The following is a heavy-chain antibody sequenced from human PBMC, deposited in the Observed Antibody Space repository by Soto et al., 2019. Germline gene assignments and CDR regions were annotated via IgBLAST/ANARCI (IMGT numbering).Heavy chain of an antibody. Sequence: QVQLVQSGAEVKKPGASVKVSCKASGYTFTSYDINWVRQATGQGLEWMGWMNPKSGNTGYAQKFQGRVTMTRNTPISTAYMDLSSLPYEDEAVYYRARTHYRNNVDCWGQVTLVTVSS. CDR2: MNPKSGNT. J-gene: IGHJ4*02. CDR3: ARTHYRNNVDC. D-gene: IGHD1-1*01. V-gene: IGHV1-8*01. CDR1: GYTFTSYD.